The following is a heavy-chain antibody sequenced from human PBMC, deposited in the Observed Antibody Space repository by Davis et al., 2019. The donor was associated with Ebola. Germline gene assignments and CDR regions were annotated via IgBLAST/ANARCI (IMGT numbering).Heavy chain of an antibody. D-gene: IGHD2-8*01. CDR1: GGSISSSNW. V-gene: IGHV4-4*02. CDR3: ARQGCTNGVCFSEIDY. CDR2: IYYSGST. Sequence: SETLSLTCAVSGGSISSSNWWSWVRQPPGKGLEWIGEIYYSGSTYYNPSLKSRVTISVDTSKNQFSLKLNSVTAADTAVYYCARQGCTNGVCFSEIDYWGQGTLVTVSS. J-gene: IGHJ4*02.